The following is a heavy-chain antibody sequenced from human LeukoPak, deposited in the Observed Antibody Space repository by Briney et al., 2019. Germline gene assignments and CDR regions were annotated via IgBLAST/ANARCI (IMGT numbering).Heavy chain of an antibody. Sequence: GEPWKISCQGSGYIFTTYWIGWVRQMPGKGLEWMGMIYPGDSDTRYSPSFQGHVTISADTSITTAYLQLSSLKASDTAMYYCARHIGLTTRYFDYWGQGTLVTVSS. CDR3: ARHIGLTTRYFDY. D-gene: IGHD4/OR15-4a*01. V-gene: IGHV5-51*01. CDR1: GYIFTTYW. CDR2: IYPGDSDT. J-gene: IGHJ4*02.